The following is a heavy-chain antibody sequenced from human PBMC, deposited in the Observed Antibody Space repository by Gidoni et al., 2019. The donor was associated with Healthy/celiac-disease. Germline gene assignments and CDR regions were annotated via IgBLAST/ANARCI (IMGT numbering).Heavy chain of an antibody. V-gene: IGHV3-23*01. CDR3: AKVGVVDIVVVVAPNFDY. Sequence: EVQLLESGGGLVQPGGSLRLSCAASGFTFSSYAMSWVRQAPGKGLEWVSAISGSGGSTYYADSVKGRFTISRDNSKNTLYLQMNSLRAEDTAVYYCAKVGVVDIVVVVAPNFDYWGQGTLVTVSS. D-gene: IGHD2-15*01. CDR2: ISGSGGST. J-gene: IGHJ4*02. CDR1: GFTFSSYA.